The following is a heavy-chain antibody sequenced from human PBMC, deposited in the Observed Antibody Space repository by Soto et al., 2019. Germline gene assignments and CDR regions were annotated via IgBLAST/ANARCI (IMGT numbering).Heavy chain of an antibody. CDR1: GFTFSSYA. CDR3: AREPWAVVKAAGGMDV. D-gene: IGHD2-15*01. Sequence: GGSLRLSCEASGFTFSSYAMHWVRQAPGKGLEWVAVISYDGSNKYYADSVKGRFTISRDNSKNTLYLQMNSLRAEDTAVYYCAREPWAVVKAAGGMDVWGQGTTVTVSS. J-gene: IGHJ6*02. CDR2: ISYDGSNK. V-gene: IGHV3-30-3*01.